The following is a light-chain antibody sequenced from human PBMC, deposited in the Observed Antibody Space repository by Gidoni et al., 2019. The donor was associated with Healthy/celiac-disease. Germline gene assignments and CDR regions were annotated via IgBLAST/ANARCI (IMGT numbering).Light chain of an antibody. V-gene: IGKV3-11*01. J-gene: IGKJ4*01. CDR3: QQRSNWLT. CDR2: DAS. CDR1: QSVSSY. Sequence: EIVLTHSPATLSLSPGERATLSCRASQSVSSYLAWYQQKPGQAPRLLIYDASNRATGIPARFSGSGSGTDFTLTSSSLEHEDFAVYYCQQRSNWLTFGGGTKVEIK.